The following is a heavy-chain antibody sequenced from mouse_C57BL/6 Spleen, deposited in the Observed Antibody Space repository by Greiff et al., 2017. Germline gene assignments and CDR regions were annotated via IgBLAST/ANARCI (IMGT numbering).Heavy chain of an antibody. J-gene: IGHJ3*01. CDR2: IHPSDSAT. Sequence: VKLMESGAELVKPGASVKVSCKASGYTFTSYWMHWVKQRPGQGLEWIGRIHPSDSATNYNPKFKGKATLTVDQSSSTAYMQLSSLTSEDSAVYYCAIRIYSNGAYWGQGTLVTVSA. CDR3: AIRIYSNGAY. D-gene: IGHD2-5*01. CDR1: GYTFTSYW. V-gene: IGHV1-74*01.